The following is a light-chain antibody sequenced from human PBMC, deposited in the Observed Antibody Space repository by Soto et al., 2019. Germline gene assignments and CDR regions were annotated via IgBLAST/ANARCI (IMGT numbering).Light chain of an antibody. Sequence: QPVLTQSPSASASLGASVKLTCTLTSGHSNYAVAWHQQRSEKGPRYLMKVNSDGSHSRVDGIPGRFSGSSSGAERYLTIFSLQSEEEADFYCQPWGTVPQRQFGGGTNLTVL. V-gene: IGLV4-69*01. CDR2: VNSDGSH. CDR3: QPWGTVPQRQ. J-gene: IGLJ2*01. CDR1: SGHSNYA.